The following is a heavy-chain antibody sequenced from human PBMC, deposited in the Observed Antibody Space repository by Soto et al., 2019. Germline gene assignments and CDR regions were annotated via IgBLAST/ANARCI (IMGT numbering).Heavy chain of an antibody. CDR1: CGSVSSGSYY. D-gene: IGHD2-2*01. V-gene: IGHV4-61*01. CDR2: MYYSVST. CDR3: ARVTILVVTADTWSQARSRFNP. J-gene: IGHJ5*02. Sequence: SETLSLTCTVSCGSVSSGSYYWSWIRQPPGKGLEWIGYMYYSVSTNYNPSLKSRVTISVDTSKNQFSLKLSSVTAADTAVYYCARVTILVVTADTWSQARSRFNPWGQGTLVTVSS.